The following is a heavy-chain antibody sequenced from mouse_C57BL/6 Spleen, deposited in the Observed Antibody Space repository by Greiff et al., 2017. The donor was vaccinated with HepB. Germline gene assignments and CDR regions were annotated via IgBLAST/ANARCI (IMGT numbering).Heavy chain of an antibody. D-gene: IGHD2-1*01. J-gene: IGHJ2*01. Sequence: QVQLQQSGAELVKPGASVKLSCTASGYTFTSYWMHWVKQRPGRGLEWIGMIDPNSGGTKYNEKFKSKATLTVDKPSSTDYMHLSSLTSEDSAVYYCASGYGNVFDYWGQGTTLTVSS. CDR3: ASGYGNVFDY. V-gene: IGHV1-72*01. CDR1: GYTFTSYW. CDR2: IDPNSGGT.